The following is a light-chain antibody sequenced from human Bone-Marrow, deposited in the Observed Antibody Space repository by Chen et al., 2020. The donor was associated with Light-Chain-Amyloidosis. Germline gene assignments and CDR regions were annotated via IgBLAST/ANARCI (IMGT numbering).Light chain of an antibody. V-gene: IGLV3-25*03. J-gene: IGLJ2*01. CDR2: RDT. Sequence: SYELTQPPSVSVSPGQTARITCSGDDLPTKYAYWYQQKPGQAPVLVTHRDTGRPSGISERFSGSSSGTTATLTISGVQAEDEADYHCQSADSSGTYEVIFGGGTKLTVL. CDR1: DLPTKY. CDR3: QSADSSGTYEVI.